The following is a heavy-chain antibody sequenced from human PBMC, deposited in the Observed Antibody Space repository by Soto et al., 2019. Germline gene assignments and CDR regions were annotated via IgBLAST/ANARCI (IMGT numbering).Heavy chain of an antibody. CDR3: AKTESFNGYYNAFDY. CDR2: ISGGGGST. D-gene: IGHD3-9*01. J-gene: IGHJ4*02. CDR1: GFSFAGYA. V-gene: IGHV3-23*04. Sequence: VQLVQSGAEVKKPGGSLRLSCAASGFSFAGYAVTWVRQAPGQGLEWVSAISGGGGSTYYVDSVKGRFTISRDNSKHTVHLQMSRLRAEDTAVYYCAKTESFNGYYNAFDYWGRGTQVTVSS.